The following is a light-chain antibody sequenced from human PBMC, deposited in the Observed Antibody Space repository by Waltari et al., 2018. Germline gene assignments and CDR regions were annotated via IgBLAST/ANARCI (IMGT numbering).Light chain of an antibody. CDR1: QSIGRW. CDR3: HQYMSYPWT. V-gene: IGKV1-5*03. Sequence: IQMTQSPATLPASVGARLTITCQASQSIGRWLAWYQQKPGKSPKLLISESAKLQSGVPSRFSGSGSGTDFTLTINGLQPDDFAIYYCHQYMSYPWTFGLGTKVEIK. CDR2: ESA. J-gene: IGKJ1*01.